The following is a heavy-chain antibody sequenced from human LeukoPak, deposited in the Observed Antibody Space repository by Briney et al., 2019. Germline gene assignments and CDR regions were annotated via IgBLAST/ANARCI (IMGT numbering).Heavy chain of an antibody. V-gene: IGHV3-30-3*01. CDR3: ARVRAGEDAFDI. J-gene: IGHJ3*02. CDR2: ISYDGGNT. Sequence: GKSLRLSCVASGFSFSTYAMHWVRQAPGKGLEWMAVISYDGGNTYYANSVKGRFTIFRANSKNTLYLQMNSLRAEDTAVYYCARVRAGEDAFDIWGQGTMVTVSS. CDR1: GFSFSTYA. D-gene: IGHD1-26*01.